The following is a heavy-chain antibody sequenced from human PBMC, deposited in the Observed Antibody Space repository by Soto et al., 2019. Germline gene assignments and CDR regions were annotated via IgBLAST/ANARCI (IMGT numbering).Heavy chain of an antibody. J-gene: IGHJ4*02. V-gene: IGHV1-69*01. Sequence: QVQLVQSGAEVKKPGSSVKVSCKASRGTFSSYAISWVRQAPGQGLEWMGGIIPIFGTANYAQKFQGRVTSTADQSTSKDYMELSSLRSEDTAVYYCARGVGYCSGGSCYEAFWGQGTLVTVSS. D-gene: IGHD2-15*01. CDR1: RGTFSSYA. CDR2: IIPIFGTA. CDR3: ARGVGYCSGGSCYEAF.